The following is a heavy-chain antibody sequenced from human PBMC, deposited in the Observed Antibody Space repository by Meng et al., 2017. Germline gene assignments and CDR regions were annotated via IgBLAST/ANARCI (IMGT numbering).Heavy chain of an antibody. V-gene: IGHV3-66*02. CDR2: IYSGGST. CDR1: GFTVSSNY. Sequence: GESLKISCAASGFTVSSNYMSWVRQAPGKGLEWVSVIYSGGSTYYADSVKGRFTISRDNSKNTLYLQMNSLRAEDTAVYYCARVDSSGYYYVMGYWGQGTLVTVSS. J-gene: IGHJ4*02. CDR3: ARVDSSGYYYVMGY. D-gene: IGHD3-22*01.